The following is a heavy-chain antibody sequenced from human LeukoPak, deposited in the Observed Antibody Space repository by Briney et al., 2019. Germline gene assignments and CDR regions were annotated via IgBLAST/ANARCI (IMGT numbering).Heavy chain of an antibody. CDR3: ARDAETEDYYYGMDV. J-gene: IGHJ6*02. Sequence: ASVKVSCKASGYTFTGYYMHWVRQAPGQGLEWMGWINPNSGGTNYAQKFQGWVTMTRDTSISTAYMELSRLRSDDTAVYYCARDAETEDYYYGMDVWGQGTTVTVSS. CDR2: INPNSGGT. V-gene: IGHV1-2*04. CDR1: GYTFTGYY. D-gene: IGHD1-14*01.